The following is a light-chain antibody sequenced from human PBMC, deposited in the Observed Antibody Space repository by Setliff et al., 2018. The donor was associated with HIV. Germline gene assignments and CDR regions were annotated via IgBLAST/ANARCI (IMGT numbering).Light chain of an antibody. J-gene: IGLJ1*01. CDR1: TSDVGGYNY. Sequence: QSVLTQPASVSGSPGQSITIYCTATTSDVGGYNYVSWYQHHPGKAPKLMIYEVSNRPSGVSNRFSGSKSGNTASLTISGLQAEDEADYFCSSYTSSSTYVFGAGTKVPS. V-gene: IGLV2-14*01. CDR3: SSYTSSSTYV. CDR2: EVS.